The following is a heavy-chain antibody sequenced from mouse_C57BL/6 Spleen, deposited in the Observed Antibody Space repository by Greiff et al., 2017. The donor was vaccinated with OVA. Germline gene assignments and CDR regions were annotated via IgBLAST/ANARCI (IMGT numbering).Heavy chain of an antibody. CDR1: GFTFSDYY. CDR2: ISNGGGST. D-gene: IGHD2-3*01. V-gene: IGHV5-12*01. J-gene: IGHJ2*01. CDR3: ARRIYDGYYFDY. Sequence: EVKVVESGGGLVQPGGSLKLSCAASGFTFSDYYMYWVRQTPEKRLEWVAYISNGGGSTYYPDTVKGRFTISRDNAKNTLYLQMSRLKSEDTAMYYCARRIYDGYYFDYWGQGTTLTVSS.